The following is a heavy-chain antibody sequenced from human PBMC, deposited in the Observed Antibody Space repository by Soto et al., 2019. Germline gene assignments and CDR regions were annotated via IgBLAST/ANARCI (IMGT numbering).Heavy chain of an antibody. CDR3: ASSGAMVRGVTGYYYMDV. CDR2: IHSDGSNT. Sequence: GGSLRLSCAASGFTFSRYWMHWVRQAPGKGLLWVSRIHSDGSNTGYADSVKGRFTISRDNAKNTLYLQMNSLRAEDTAVYFCASSGAMVRGVTGYYYMDVWGKGTTVTVSS. D-gene: IGHD3-10*01. J-gene: IGHJ6*03. V-gene: IGHV3-74*01. CDR1: GFTFSRYW.